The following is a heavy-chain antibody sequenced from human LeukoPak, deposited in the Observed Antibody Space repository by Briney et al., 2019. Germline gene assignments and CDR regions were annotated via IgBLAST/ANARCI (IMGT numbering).Heavy chain of an antibody. V-gene: IGHV4-59*08. CDR1: GGSISSYY. D-gene: IGHD2-15*01. CDR2: TYYSGST. CDR3: ARLTSVILGGYCSGGSCKRFVRWFDP. Sequence: PSETLSLTCTVSGGSISSYYWSWIRQPPGKGLEWIGYTYYSGSTNYNPSLKSRVTISVDTSKNQFSLKLSPVTAADTAVYYCARLTSVILGGYCSGGSCKRFVRWFDPWGQGTLVTVSS. J-gene: IGHJ5*02.